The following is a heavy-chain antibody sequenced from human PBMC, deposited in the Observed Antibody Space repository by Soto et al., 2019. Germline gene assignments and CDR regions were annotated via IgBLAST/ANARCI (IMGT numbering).Heavy chain of an antibody. CDR3: VRVLYDSGVVDF. CDR2: IQRGGAT. J-gene: IGHJ4*02. CDR1: GFTVGRYD. Sequence: QLVESGGGLFQAGGSTRLSCLVSGFTVGRYDMAWVRQAPGKGLEWASIIQRGGATYYPDSAQGRFTISRDNSKNTVYLQMNSLRVEDTAVYSCVRVLYDSGVVDFWGQGSLITVS. V-gene: IGHV3-53*01. D-gene: IGHD5-12*01.